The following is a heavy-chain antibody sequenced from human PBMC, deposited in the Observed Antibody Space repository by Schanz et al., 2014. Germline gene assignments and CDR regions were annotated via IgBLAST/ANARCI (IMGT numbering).Heavy chain of an antibody. CDR2: IHSSGST. V-gene: IGHV4-4*07. CDR1: GGSMTTYY. J-gene: IGHJ3*02. CDR3: ARGLTHDTSSWYYWAFDI. Sequence: QVQLQESGPGLMKPSETLSLTCIVSGGSMTTYYWSWIRQPAGKGLEWIGLIHSSGSTDYNPSLKSRVTISVDTSKNQFSLRLRSVGVADTAVYYCARGLTHDTSSWYYWAFDIWGQGTMVAVSS. D-gene: IGHD6-19*01.